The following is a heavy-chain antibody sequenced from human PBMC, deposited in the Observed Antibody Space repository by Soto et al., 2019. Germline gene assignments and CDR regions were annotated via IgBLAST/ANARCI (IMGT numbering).Heavy chain of an antibody. CDR1: GFTFSSYD. D-gene: IGHD6-13*01. CDR2: IGTAGDT. Sequence: PVGSLRLSCAASGFTFSSYDMHWVRQATGKGLEWVSAIGTAGDTYYPGSVKGRFTISRENTKNSLYLQMNSLRAEDTAVYYCARTHLPNSWYSVHYYYVDVWGKGTPVTVS. V-gene: IGHV3-13*01. CDR3: ARTHLPNSWYSVHYYYVDV. J-gene: IGHJ6*03.